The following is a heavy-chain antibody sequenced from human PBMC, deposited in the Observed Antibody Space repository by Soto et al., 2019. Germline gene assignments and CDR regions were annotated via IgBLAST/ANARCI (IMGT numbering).Heavy chain of an antibody. CDR2: ISGSGGST. CDR1: GFTFSSYA. CDR3: AIPRAIEYYFDY. J-gene: IGHJ4*02. V-gene: IGHV3-23*01. Sequence: HPGGSLRLSCAASGFTFSSYAMSWVRQAPGKGLEWVSAISGSGGSTYYADSVKGRFTISRDNSKNTLYLQMNSLRAEDTAVYYCAIPRAIEYYFDYWGQGTLVTVSS.